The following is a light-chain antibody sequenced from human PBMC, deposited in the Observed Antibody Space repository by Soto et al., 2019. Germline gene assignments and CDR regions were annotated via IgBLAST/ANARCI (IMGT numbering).Light chain of an antibody. Sequence: EIVLTQSPATLSLSPGERATLSCRASQSVSRYLAWYQQTPGQAPRLLIYDASNRATGIPARFSGTGSGTDFTLTISSLEPEDFAVYYCQHRTNWPLTFGGGTKVEIK. V-gene: IGKV3-11*01. CDR3: QHRTNWPLT. J-gene: IGKJ4*01. CDR2: DAS. CDR1: QSVSRY.